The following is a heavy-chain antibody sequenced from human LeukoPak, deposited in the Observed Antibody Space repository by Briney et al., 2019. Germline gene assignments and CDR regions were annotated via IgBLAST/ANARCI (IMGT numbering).Heavy chain of an antibody. CDR2: INPNSGGT. D-gene: IGHD1-26*01. J-gene: IGHJ4*02. Sequence: ASVKVSRKASGYTFTGYYMHWVRQAPGQGLEWMGWINPNSGGTNYAQKFRGRVTMTRDTSISTAYMELSRLRSDDTAVYYCARIDGSYYGGDSGFDYWGQGTLVTVSS. V-gene: IGHV1-2*02. CDR1: GYTFTGYY. CDR3: ARIDGSYYGGDSGFDY.